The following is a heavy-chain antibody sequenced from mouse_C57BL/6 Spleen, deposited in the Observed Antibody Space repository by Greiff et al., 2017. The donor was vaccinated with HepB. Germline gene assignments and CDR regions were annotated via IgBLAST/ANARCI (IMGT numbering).Heavy chain of an antibody. V-gene: IGHV1-61*01. CDR3: ARKGKLYFDY. CDR1: GYTFTSYW. J-gene: IGHJ2*01. CDR2: IYPSDSET. Sequence: VQLQQSGAELVRPGSSVKLSCKASGYTFTSYWMDWVKQRPGQGLEWIGNIYPSDSETHYNQKFKDKATLTVDKSSSTAYMQLSSLTSEDSAVYYCARKGKLYFDYWGQGTTLTVSS.